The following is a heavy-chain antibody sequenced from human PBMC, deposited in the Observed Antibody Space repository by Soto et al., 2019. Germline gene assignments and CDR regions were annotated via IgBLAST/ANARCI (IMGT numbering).Heavy chain of an antibody. J-gene: IGHJ5*02. V-gene: IGHV4-39*01. CDR2: IYYSGST. Sequence: SETLSLTCTVSGGSITSSEYYWGWIRQPPGKGLEWIGSIYYSGSTYYNPSLKSRVTISVDTSKNQFSLKLSSVTAADTAVYYCARHHHGGGWFDPWGQGTLVTVS. CDR3: ARHHHGGGWFDP. CDR1: GGSITSSEYY. D-gene: IGHD3-10*01.